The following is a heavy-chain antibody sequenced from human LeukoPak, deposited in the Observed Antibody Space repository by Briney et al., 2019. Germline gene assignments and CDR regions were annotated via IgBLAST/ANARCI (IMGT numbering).Heavy chain of an antibody. Sequence: SETLSLTCAVYGGSFSGYYWSWIRQSPGKGLEWIGEINHSGSTNYNPSLKSRVTILVDTSKNQFSLKLSSVTAADTAVYYCARSSGSHFGPFDYWGQGTLVTVSS. CDR3: ARSSGSHFGPFDY. CDR1: GGSFSGYY. V-gene: IGHV4-34*01. CDR2: INHSGST. J-gene: IGHJ4*02. D-gene: IGHD3-10*01.